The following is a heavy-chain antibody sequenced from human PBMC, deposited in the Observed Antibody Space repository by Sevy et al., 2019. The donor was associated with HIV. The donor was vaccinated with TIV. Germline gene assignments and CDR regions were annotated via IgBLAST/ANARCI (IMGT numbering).Heavy chain of an antibody. J-gene: IGHJ6*02. CDR3: VKDQGIVVVTRSYYGMDV. D-gene: IGHD3-22*01. Sequence: GGSLRLSCSASGFTFSSYAMHWVRQAPGKGLEYVSAISSNGGSTYYADSVKGRFTISRDNSKNTRYLQMSSLRAEDTAVYYCVKDQGIVVVTRSYYGMDVWGQGTTVTVSS. V-gene: IGHV3-64D*06. CDR1: GFTFSSYA. CDR2: ISSNGGST.